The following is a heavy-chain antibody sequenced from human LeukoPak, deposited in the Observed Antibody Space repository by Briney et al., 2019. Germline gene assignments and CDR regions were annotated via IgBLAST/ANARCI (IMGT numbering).Heavy chain of an antibody. Sequence: ASVKASCKASGYTFTGYYMHWVRQAPGQGLEWMGRINPNSGGTNYAQKFQGRVTMTRDTSISTAYMELSRLRSDDTAVYYCATILIAAAGPGDYWGQGTLVTVSS. CDR1: GYTFTGYY. CDR3: ATILIAAAGPGDY. J-gene: IGHJ4*02. V-gene: IGHV1-2*06. CDR2: INPNSGGT. D-gene: IGHD6-13*01.